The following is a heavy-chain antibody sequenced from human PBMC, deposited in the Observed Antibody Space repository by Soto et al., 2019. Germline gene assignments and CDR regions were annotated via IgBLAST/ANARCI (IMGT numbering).Heavy chain of an antibody. CDR3: ARAPPYCSSTSCSPKYYFDY. J-gene: IGHJ4*02. Sequence: QVQLVQSGAEVKKPGASVKVSCKASGCTFTSYGISWVRQAPGQGLEWMGWISAYNGNTNYAQKLQGRVTMTTDTSTSTAYMELRSLRSDDTAVYYCARAPPYCSSTSCSPKYYFDYWGQGTLVTVSS. V-gene: IGHV1-18*01. CDR1: GCTFTSYG. D-gene: IGHD2-2*01. CDR2: ISAYNGNT.